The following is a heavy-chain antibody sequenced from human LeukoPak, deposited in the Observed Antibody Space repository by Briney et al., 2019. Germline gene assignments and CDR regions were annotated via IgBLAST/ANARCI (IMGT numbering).Heavy chain of an antibody. Sequence: GGSLRLSCAASGFTFSSYAMSWVRQAPGKGLEWVSAISGSGGSTYYADSVKGRFTISRDSSKNTLFLQMNSLRAEDTAVYYCAKGPHYNILTGFYKVRSHLDYWGQGTLVTVSS. CDR3: AKGPHYNILTGFYKVRSHLDY. J-gene: IGHJ4*02. V-gene: IGHV3-23*01. CDR1: GFTFSSYA. D-gene: IGHD3-9*01. CDR2: ISGSGGST.